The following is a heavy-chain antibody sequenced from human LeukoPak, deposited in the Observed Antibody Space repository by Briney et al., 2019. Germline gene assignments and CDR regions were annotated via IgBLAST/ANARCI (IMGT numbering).Heavy chain of an antibody. J-gene: IGHJ4*02. D-gene: IGHD6-19*01. CDR2: IWYDGSNK. V-gene: IGHV3-33*01. CDR3: ARGGSGWYELGPYSDY. Sequence: EAGGSLRLSCAASGFTFSSYGMPWVRQAPGKGLEWVAVIWYDGSNKYYADSVKGRFTISRDNSKNTLYLQMNSLRAEDTAVYYCARGGSGWYELGPYSDYWGQGTLVTVSS. CDR1: GFTFSSYG.